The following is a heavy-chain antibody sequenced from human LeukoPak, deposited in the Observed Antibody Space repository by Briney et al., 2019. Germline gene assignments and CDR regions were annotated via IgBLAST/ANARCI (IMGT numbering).Heavy chain of an antibody. Sequence: GGSLRLSCAASGLTFSGYAMHWVRQAPGKGLEWVALISYDGTNKYYADSVKSRFTISRDNSKNTLYLQVNSLRAEDTAVYYCARPTSSLLFHYYGMDVWGRGTTVTASS. D-gene: IGHD2-21*01. CDR3: ARPTSSLLFHYYGMDV. CDR2: ISYDGTNK. V-gene: IGHV3-30-3*01. CDR1: GLTFSGYA. J-gene: IGHJ6*02.